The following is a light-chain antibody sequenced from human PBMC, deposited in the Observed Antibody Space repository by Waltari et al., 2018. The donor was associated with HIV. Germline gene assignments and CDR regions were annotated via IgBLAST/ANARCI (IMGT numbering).Light chain of an antibody. Sequence: QSVLTQPPSASGTPGQRVTIPCSGSSSNIGRNYVYWYQQLPGTAPNLLIYPNKQRPSGVPDLFSGAKSGTSASLAISGLRSEDEADYYCAAWNDRLSGYVFGTGTKVTV. J-gene: IGLJ1*01. CDR2: PNK. CDR3: AAWNDRLSGYV. CDR1: SSNIGRNY. V-gene: IGLV1-47*01.